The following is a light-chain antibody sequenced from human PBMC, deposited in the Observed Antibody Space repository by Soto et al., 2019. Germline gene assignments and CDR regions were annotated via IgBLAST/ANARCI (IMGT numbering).Light chain of an antibody. J-gene: IGKJ1*01. CDR1: QSVRSN. CDR3: QQYSNWPSRT. V-gene: IGKV3-15*01. Sequence: EIVMTQPPATLSVSPGERATLSCRASQSVRSNLAWYQQKPGQAPRLLIYGASTRATGIPVRFSGSGSGTEFTLTISSLQSEDFAVYYCQQYSNWPSRTFGQGTKVDIK. CDR2: GAS.